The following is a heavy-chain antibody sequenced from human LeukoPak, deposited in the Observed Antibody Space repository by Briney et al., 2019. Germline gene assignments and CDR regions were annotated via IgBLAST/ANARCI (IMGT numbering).Heavy chain of an antibody. CDR3: ARSPYYYDSSGYLRYGMDV. CDR2: IIPILGIA. Sequence: EASVKVSCKASGGTFSSCAISWVRQAPGQGLEWIGRIIPILGIANYAQKFQGRVTITADKSTSTAYMELSSLRSEDTAVYYCARSPYYYDSSGYLRYGMDVWGQGTTVTVSS. CDR1: GGTFSSCA. J-gene: IGHJ6*02. V-gene: IGHV1-69*04. D-gene: IGHD3-22*01.